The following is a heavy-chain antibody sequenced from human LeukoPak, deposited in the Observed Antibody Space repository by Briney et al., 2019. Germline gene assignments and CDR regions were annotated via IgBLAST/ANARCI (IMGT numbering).Heavy chain of an antibody. CDR1: GGSISSGGYY. CDR2: IYYSGST. J-gene: IGHJ6*02. V-gene: IGHV4-31*03. CDR3: AGKVIGYCSSTSCYTHYGMDV. D-gene: IGHD2-2*02. Sequence: SQTLSLTCTVSGGSISSGGYYWRWIRQHPGKGLEWIGYIYYSGSTYYNPSLKSRVTISVDTSKNQFSLKLSSVTAADTAVYYCAGKVIGYCSSTSCYTHYGMDVWGQGTTVTVSS.